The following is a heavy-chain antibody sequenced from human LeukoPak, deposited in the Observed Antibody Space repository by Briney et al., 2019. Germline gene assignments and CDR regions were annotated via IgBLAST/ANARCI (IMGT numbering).Heavy chain of an antibody. V-gene: IGHV4-31*02. CDR2: IYYSGST. CDR1: GGSISSGGYY. Sequence: SETLSLTWTVSGGSISSGGYYWSWIRQHPGKGLEWIGYIYYSGSTYYNPSLKSRVTISVDTSKNQFSLKLSSVTAAGTAVYYCARPGDYCSSTSCPFDYWGQGTLVTVSS. D-gene: IGHD2-2*01. CDR3: ARPGDYCSSTSCPFDY. J-gene: IGHJ4*02.